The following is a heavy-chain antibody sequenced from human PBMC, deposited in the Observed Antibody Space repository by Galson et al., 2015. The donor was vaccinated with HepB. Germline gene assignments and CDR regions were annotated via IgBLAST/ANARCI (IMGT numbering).Heavy chain of an antibody. CDR1: GSTFSSYW. J-gene: IGHJ4*02. D-gene: IGHD1-26*01. CDR2: IKQDGSEK. CDR3: ARDRGWEVDY. Sequence: SLRLSCAASGSTFSSYWMSWVRQAPGKGLEWVANIKQDGSEKYYVDSVKGRFTIPRDNAKNSLYLQMNSLRAEDTAVYYCARDRGWEVDYWGQGTLVTVSS. V-gene: IGHV3-7*03.